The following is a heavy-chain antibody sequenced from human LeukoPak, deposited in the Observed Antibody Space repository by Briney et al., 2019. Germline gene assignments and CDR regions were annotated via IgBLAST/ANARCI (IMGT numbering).Heavy chain of an antibody. CDR1: GGSISSYY. J-gene: IGHJ4*02. CDR2: IYYSGST. CDR3: ARGYSSSWYYFDY. D-gene: IGHD6-13*01. V-gene: IGHV4-59*01. Sequence: PSETLSLTCTVSGGSISSYYWSWIRQPPGKGLEWIGYIYYSGSTNYNPSLKSRVTISVDTSKNQFSLKLSSVTAADTAVYYCARGYSSSWYYFDYWGQGTLVTVSS.